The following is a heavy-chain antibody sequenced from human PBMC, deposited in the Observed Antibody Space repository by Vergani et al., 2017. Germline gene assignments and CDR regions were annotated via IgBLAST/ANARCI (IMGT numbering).Heavy chain of an antibody. V-gene: IGHV3-33*01. J-gene: IGHJ5*02. CDR3: ARDFRLLYNGFDP. CDR1: GFTFNQYG. Sequence: QVQLVESGGGVVQPGRSLRLSCAASGFTFNQYGMHWVRQAPGKGLEWVAVTWYDGNNKQYADSVKGRFTISRDNSKSTMYLQMNSLRDEDTGVYYCARDFRLLYNGFDPWGQGTLVTVSS. CDR2: TWYDGNNK. D-gene: IGHD3-10*01.